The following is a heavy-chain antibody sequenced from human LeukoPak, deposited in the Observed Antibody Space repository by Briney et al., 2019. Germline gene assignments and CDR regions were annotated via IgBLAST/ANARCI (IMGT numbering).Heavy chain of an antibody. CDR1: GGTFSSYA. Sequence: GASVKVSCKASGGTFSSYAISWVRQAPGQGLEWMGGIIPIFGTANYAQKFQGRVTITADKSTSTAYMELSGLRSEDTAVYYCARDRFPYYDILTGYYNFDYWGQGTLVTVSS. J-gene: IGHJ4*02. V-gene: IGHV1-69*06. CDR3: ARDRFPYYDILTGYYNFDY. D-gene: IGHD3-9*01. CDR2: IIPIFGTA.